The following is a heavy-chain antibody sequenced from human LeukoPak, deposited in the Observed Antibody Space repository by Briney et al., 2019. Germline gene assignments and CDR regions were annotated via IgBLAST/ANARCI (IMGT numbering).Heavy chain of an antibody. CDR1: GGSISSYY. J-gene: IGHJ5*02. D-gene: IGHD2-2*02. CDR2: IYYSGST. CDR3: ARQVYCSSTSCYRAGDLNWFDP. Sequence: SETLSLTCTVSGGSISSYYWSWIRQPPGKGLEWIGYIYYSGSTNYNPPLKSRVTISVDTSKNQFSLKLSSVTAADTAVYYCARQVYCSSTSCYRAGDLNWFDPWGQGTLVTVSS. V-gene: IGHV4-59*08.